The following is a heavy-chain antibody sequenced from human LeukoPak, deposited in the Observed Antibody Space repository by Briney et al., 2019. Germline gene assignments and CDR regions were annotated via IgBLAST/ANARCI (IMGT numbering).Heavy chain of an antibody. CDR2: ISYDGSNK. V-gene: IGHV3-30*03. D-gene: IGHD6-13*01. J-gene: IGHJ4*02. CDR1: GFTFSSYG. CDR3: ARSLRYSSSPDY. Sequence: GGSLRLSCAASGFTFSSYGMHWVRQAPGKGLEWVAVISYDGSNKYYADSVKGRFTVSRDNSKNTLYLQMNSLRAEDTAVYYCARSLRYSSSPDYWGQGTLVTVSS.